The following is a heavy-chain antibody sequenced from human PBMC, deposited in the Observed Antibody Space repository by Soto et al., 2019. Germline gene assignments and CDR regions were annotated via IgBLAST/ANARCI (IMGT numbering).Heavy chain of an antibody. CDR2: ISGSGGST. V-gene: IGHV3-23*01. J-gene: IGHJ5*02. CDR1: GFTFSSYA. D-gene: IGHD5-18*01. CDR3: AKDSTAGYGLNWFDP. Sequence: PGGSLRLSCAASGFTFSSYAMSWVRQAPGKGLEWVSAISGSGGSTYYADSVKGRFTISRDNSKNTLYLQMNSPRAEDTAVYYCAKDSTAGYGLNWFDPWGQGTLVTVSS.